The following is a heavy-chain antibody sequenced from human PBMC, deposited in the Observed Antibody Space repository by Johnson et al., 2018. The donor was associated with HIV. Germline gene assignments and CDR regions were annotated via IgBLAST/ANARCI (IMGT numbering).Heavy chain of an antibody. Sequence: QVQLVESGGGVVQPGRSLRLSCAASGFTFNNYGMHWVRQSPGKGLEWVAFIRFAETIKYYADSVKGRFTISRDNSKNTLSLQMGSLGAEDMAVYYCAGGMGRIAFDIWGQGTMVTVSS. CDR1: GFTFNNYG. J-gene: IGHJ3*02. D-gene: IGHD5-24*01. V-gene: IGHV3-33*08. CDR3: AGGMGRIAFDI. CDR2: IRFAETIK.